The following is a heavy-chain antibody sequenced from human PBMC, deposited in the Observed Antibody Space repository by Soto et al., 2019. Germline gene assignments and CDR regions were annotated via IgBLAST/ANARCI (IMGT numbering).Heavy chain of an antibody. CDR3: ARDFPSCSGGSCYSRNDAFDI. V-gene: IGHV1-2*04. Sequence: ASVKVSCKASGYTFTGYYMHWVRQAPGQGLERMGWINPNSGGTNYAQKFQGWVTMTRDTSISTAYMELSRLRSDDTAVYYCARDFPSCSGGSCYSRNDAFDIWGQGTMVTVSS. CDR2: INPNSGGT. D-gene: IGHD2-15*01. J-gene: IGHJ3*02. CDR1: GYTFTGYY.